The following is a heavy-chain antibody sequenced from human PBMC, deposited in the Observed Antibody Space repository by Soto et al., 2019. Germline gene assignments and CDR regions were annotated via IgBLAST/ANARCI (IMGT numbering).Heavy chain of an antibody. CDR3: AKDRLAGGFDY. V-gene: IGHV3-23*01. Sequence: GGSLRRSCAASGFTFSNYAMSWVRQAPGKGLEWVSLVSATAGTTYYTDSVKGCFTICRDNSRNTVYLQMNSLRADDTAVYYCAKDRLAGGFDYWGQGTLVTVS. CDR2: VSATAGTT. CDR1: GFTFSNYA. D-gene: IGHD3-16*01. J-gene: IGHJ4*02.